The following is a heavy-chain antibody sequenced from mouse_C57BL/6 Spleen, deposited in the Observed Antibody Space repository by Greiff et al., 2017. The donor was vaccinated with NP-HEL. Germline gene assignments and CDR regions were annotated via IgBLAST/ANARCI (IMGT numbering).Heavy chain of an antibody. CDR3: TRDAYGSPYYAMDY. CDR1: GFTFSSYA. Sequence: EVQRVESGEGLVKPGGSLKLSCAASGFTFSSYAMSWVRQTPEKRLEWVAYISSGGDYIYYADTVKGRFTISRDNARNTLYLQMSSLKSEDTAMYYCTRDAYGSPYYAMDYWGQGTSVTVSS. CDR2: ISSGGDYI. D-gene: IGHD1-1*01. J-gene: IGHJ4*01. V-gene: IGHV5-9-1*02.